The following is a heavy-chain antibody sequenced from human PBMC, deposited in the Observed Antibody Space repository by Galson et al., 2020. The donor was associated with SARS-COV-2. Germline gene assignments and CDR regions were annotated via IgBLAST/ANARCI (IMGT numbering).Heavy chain of an antibody. CDR2: IQTSGST. CDR3: ANSPCYISGWYGRY. Sequence: SETLSLTCTVSGGSFTSSYWTWIRQPPGKGLEWIGKIQTSGSTNYNPPLKSRVTISVDTSKNQFSLKLTSVTAAETAVYYCANSPCYISGWYGRYWCQGKMVIVSS. CDR1: GGSFTSSY. J-gene: IGHJ4*02. V-gene: IGHV4-59*13. D-gene: IGHD6-19*01.